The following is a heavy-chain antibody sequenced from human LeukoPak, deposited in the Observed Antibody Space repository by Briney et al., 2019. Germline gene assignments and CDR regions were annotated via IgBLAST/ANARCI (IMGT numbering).Heavy chain of an antibody. D-gene: IGHD3-9*01. Sequence: ASVKVSCKASGYTFTGYYMHWVRQAPGQGLEWMGWINPNSGGTNYAQKFQGRVTMTRDTSISTAYMELSRLRSDDTAVYYCARDDRIHDILTGKHNWFDPWGQGTLVTVSS. CDR1: GYTFTGYY. CDR3: ARDDRIHDILTGKHNWFDP. J-gene: IGHJ5*02. V-gene: IGHV1-2*02. CDR2: INPNSGGT.